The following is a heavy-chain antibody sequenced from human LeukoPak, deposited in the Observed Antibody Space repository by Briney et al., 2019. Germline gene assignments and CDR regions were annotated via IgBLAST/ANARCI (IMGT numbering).Heavy chain of an antibody. CDR1: GGSISSYY. CDR3: ARACYYDSRLAFDI. J-gene: IGHJ3*02. V-gene: IGHV4-59*01. D-gene: IGHD3-22*01. Sequence: SETLSLTCTVSGGSISSYYWSWIRQPPGKGLEWIGYIYYSGSTNYKPSLKSRVTISVDTSKNQFSLKLSSVTAADAAVYYCARACYYDSRLAFDIWGQGTMVTVSS. CDR2: IYYSGST.